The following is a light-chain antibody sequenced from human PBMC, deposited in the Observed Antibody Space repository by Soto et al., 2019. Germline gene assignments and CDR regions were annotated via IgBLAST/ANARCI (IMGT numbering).Light chain of an antibody. J-gene: IGKJ1*01. CDR1: QSISSSY. V-gene: IGKV3-20*01. Sequence: EIVLTQSPDTLSLSPGERATLSCRTSQSISSSYLAWYQLRPGQGARLLIYGASSRATGIPDRFSGGGSGTEFTLTISRLEPEDFAVYYWQHYGSSRAFGQGTKVEVK. CDR2: GAS. CDR3: QHYGSSRA.